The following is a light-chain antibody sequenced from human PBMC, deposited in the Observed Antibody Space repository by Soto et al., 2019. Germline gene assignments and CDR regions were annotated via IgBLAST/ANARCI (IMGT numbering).Light chain of an antibody. CDR1: SSDVGGYNY. CDR2: DVS. J-gene: IGLJ1*01. CDR3: SSYTNSRSYV. V-gene: IGLV2-14*01. Sequence: SVLTQPASVSGSPGQSITISCTGTSSDVGGYNYVSWYQQHPGRAPKLMIFDVSNRPSGVSDRFSGSKSGNTASLTISGLQAEDEADYYCSSYTNSRSYVFGTGTKVTVL.